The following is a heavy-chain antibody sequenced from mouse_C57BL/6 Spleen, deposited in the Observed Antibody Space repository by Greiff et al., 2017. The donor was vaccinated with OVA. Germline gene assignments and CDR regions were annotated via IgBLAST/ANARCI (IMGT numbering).Heavy chain of an antibody. D-gene: IGHD2-14*01. CDR3: ARDRGTRGYFDY. V-gene: IGHV3-6*01. CDR1: GYSITSGYY. CDR2: ISYDGSN. Sequence: EVQLQESGPGLVKPSQSLSLTCSVTGYSITSGYYWNWLRQFPGNKLEWMGYISYDGSNNYNPSLKNRISITRDTSKNQFFLKLNSVTTEDTATYYCARDRGTRGYFDYWGQGTTLTVSS. J-gene: IGHJ2*01.